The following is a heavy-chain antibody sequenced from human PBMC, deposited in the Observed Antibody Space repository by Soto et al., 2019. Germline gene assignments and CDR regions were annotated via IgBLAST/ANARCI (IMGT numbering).Heavy chain of an antibody. CDR3: ARGPTIFGVGVDAFDI. J-gene: IGHJ3*02. CDR1: GFTLSSYA. V-gene: IGHV3-23*01. Sequence: EVQMLESGGGLVQPGGSLRLFCAASGFTLSSYALSWVRQAPGKGLEWVSGISGSGDFTFDADSVRGRFTISRDNSMNTLYLQMNSLRVEDTAVYYCARGPTIFGVGVDAFDIWGQGTMATVSS. CDR2: ISGSGDFT. D-gene: IGHD3-3*01.